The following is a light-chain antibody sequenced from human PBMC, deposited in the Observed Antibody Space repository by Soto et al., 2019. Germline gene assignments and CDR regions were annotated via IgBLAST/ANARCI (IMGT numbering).Light chain of an antibody. Sequence: IVLTQSPGTLSLSPGERATLSCRVSQSVSSGHLAWYQQKPGQGPRLLIYAASNRASGIPDRFSGGGSGTDFTLTITRLEPEDFAVYYCQKYGSSWTFGQGTKVEVK. CDR2: AAS. V-gene: IGKV3-20*01. CDR1: QSVSSGH. J-gene: IGKJ1*01. CDR3: QKYGSSWT.